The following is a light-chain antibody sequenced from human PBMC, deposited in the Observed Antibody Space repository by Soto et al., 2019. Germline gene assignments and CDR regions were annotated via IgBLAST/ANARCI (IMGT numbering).Light chain of an antibody. J-gene: IGKJ4*01. V-gene: IGKV1-12*01. CDR1: QLISSW. Sequence: DIQMTQSPSSLAASVGARVTITCRASQLISSWLVWYQQKPGHAPTLLICAASNLQSGVPSRFSGSASGTEFPLTISSLQPEDFATYYCQHASTFPFTFRGGTEVHIK. CDR3: QHASTFPFT. CDR2: AAS.